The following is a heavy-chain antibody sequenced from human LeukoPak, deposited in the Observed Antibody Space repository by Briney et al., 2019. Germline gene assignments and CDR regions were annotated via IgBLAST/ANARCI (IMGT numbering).Heavy chain of an antibody. CDR2: ISSSSSYI. Sequence: PGRSLRLSCAASGFTFSSYSMNWVRQAPGKGLEWVSSISSSSSYIYYADSVKGRFTISRDNAKNSLYLQMNSLRAEDTAVYYCARVGIVVVPAAEPFDYWGQGTLVTVSS. V-gene: IGHV3-21*01. J-gene: IGHJ4*02. D-gene: IGHD2-2*01. CDR1: GFTFSSYS. CDR3: ARVGIVVVPAAEPFDY.